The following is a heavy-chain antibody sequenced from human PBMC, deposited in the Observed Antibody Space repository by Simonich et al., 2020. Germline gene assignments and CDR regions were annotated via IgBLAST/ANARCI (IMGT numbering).Heavy chain of an antibody. J-gene: IGHJ4*02. CDR2: ISAYKGNT. D-gene: IGHD2-15*01. V-gene: IGHV1-18*01. CDR1: GYTFTSSG. CDR3: ARASRGTWWYYYFDY. Sequence: QVQLVQSGAEVKKPGASVKVSCKASGYTFTSSGISWVRQAPGQGLAWMGWISAYKGNTNYAQKLQGRGTMTTDTSTSTAYMELRSLRSDDTAVYYCARASRGTWWYYYFDYWGQGTLVTVSS.